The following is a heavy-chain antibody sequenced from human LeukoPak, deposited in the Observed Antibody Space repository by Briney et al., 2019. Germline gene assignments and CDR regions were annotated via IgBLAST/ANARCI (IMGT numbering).Heavy chain of an antibody. CDR1: GGSISSGGYY. CDR2: IYYSGRT. V-gene: IGHV4-31*03. J-gene: IGHJ6*02. CDR3: ARGVHEYNWGAFYGMDV. D-gene: IGHD3-16*01. Sequence: PSETLSLTCTVSGGSISSGGYYWSWIRQHPGKGLEWIGYIYYSGRTNYNPSLKSRVTISVDTSKNQFSLRLSSVTAADTAVYYCARGVHEYNWGAFYGMDVWGQGTTVTVSS.